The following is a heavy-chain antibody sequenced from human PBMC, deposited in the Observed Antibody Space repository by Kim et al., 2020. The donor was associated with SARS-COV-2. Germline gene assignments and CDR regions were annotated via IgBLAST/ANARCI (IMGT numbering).Heavy chain of an antibody. Sequence: GGSLRLSCAASGFTFSDYYMSWIRQAPGKGLEWVSYISSSGSTIYYADSVKGRFTISRDNAKNSLYLQMNSLRAEDTAVYHCARASSWYGNWFDPWGQGTLLTVSS. CDR2: ISSSGSTI. CDR1: GFTFSDYY. V-gene: IGHV3-11*01. J-gene: IGHJ5*02. CDR3: ARASSWYGNWFDP. D-gene: IGHD6-13*01.